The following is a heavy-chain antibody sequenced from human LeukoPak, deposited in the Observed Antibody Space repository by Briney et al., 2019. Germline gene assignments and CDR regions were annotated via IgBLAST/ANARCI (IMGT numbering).Heavy chain of an antibody. CDR2: ISGCGGST. Sequence: PGGSLRLSCSASGFTFSSYEMNWVRQAPGKGLEWVSAISGCGGSTYYADSVKGRFTLSRDNSKNTLYLQMNSLRAEDTAVYYCAKDGYSYGDEYYFDYWGQGTLVTVSS. CDR1: GFTFSSYE. CDR3: AKDGYSYGDEYYFDY. J-gene: IGHJ4*02. D-gene: IGHD5-18*01. V-gene: IGHV3-23*01.